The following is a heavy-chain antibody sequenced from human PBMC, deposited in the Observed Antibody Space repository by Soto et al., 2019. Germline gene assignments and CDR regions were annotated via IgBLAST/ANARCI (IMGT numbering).Heavy chain of an antibody. CDR3: AADVPVLWFGELGMG. V-gene: IGHV1-46*01. J-gene: IGHJ4*02. CDR1: GYTFTSYY. Sequence: ASVKVSCKASGYTFTSYYMHWVRQAPGQGLEWMGIINPSGGSTSYAQKFQGRVTMTRDTSTSTVYMELSSLRSEDTAVYYCAADVPVLWFGELGMGWGQGTLVTVSS. D-gene: IGHD3-10*01. CDR2: INPSGGST.